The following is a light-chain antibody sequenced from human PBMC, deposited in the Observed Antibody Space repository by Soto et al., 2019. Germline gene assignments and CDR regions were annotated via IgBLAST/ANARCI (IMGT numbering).Light chain of an antibody. CDR1: QPINTW. V-gene: IGKV1-12*02. Sequence: DIQLTQSPSSVSAAVGDRINISCRASQPINTWLAWYQQKPGKGPKLLIYTAFTLETVVPSRFSGSGSGTEFTLTISSLQPEDAAIYSCQQSASFPYTFGPGAKV. CDR2: TAF. J-gene: IGKJ3*01. CDR3: QQSASFPYT.